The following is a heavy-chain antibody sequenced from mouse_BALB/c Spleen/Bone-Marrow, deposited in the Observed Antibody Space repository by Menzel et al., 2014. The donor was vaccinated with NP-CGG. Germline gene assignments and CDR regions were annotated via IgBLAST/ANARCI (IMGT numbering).Heavy chain of an antibody. Sequence: QVQLKESGAELVKRGASVKLSCKASGYTFTSYYMYWVKQRPGQGLEWIGGINPSNGGTNFNEKFKSKATLTVDKSSSAAYMQLGSLKSEDSAVYYCTRHPYGDHPYYYVIHYWVQRTTVSVSS. CDR3: TRHPYGDHPYYYVIHY. CDR1: GYTFTSYY. D-gene: IGHD2-13*01. CDR2: INPSNGGT. J-gene: IGHJ4*01. V-gene: IGHV1S81*02.